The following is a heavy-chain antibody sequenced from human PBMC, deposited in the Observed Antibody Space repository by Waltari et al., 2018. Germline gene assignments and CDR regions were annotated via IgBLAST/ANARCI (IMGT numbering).Heavy chain of an antibody. Sequence: QLQLQESGPGLVKPSETLSLTCTVSGGSISSSSYYWGWIRQPPGKGLEWIGSIYYSGSTYYNPSLKSRVTISVDTSKNQFSLKLSSVTAADTAVYYCARSVAGSFAYFDYWGQGTLVTVSS. CDR3: ARSVAGSFAYFDY. J-gene: IGHJ4*02. V-gene: IGHV4-39*01. CDR2: IYYSGST. D-gene: IGHD6-19*01. CDR1: GGSISSSSYY.